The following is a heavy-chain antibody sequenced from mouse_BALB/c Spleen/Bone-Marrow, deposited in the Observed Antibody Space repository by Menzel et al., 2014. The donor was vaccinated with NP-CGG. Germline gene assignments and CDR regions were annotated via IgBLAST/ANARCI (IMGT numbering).Heavy chain of an antibody. Sequence: EVMLVESGPSLVKPSQTLSLTCSVTGDSITSGYWNWIRKFPGNKLEYMGYISYSGSTYYNPSLKSRIPITRDTSKNQYYLQLNSVTTEDTATYYCARIYYDSHWYFDVWGAGTTVTVSS. CDR3: ARIYYDSHWYFDV. D-gene: IGHD2-4*01. V-gene: IGHV3-8*02. CDR1: GDSITSGY. J-gene: IGHJ1*01. CDR2: ISYSGST.